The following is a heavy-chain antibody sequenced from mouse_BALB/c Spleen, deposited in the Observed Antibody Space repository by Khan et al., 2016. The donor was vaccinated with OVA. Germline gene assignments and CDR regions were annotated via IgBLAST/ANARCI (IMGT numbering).Heavy chain of an antibody. CDR2: LNSDGYYT. CDR1: GFTFSAYS. D-gene: IGHD4-1*01. Sequence: EVQLVESGGDLMKPGGSLKLSCAASGFTFSAYSMSWVRQTPDKRLEWVATLNSDGYYTYYPDSVQGRFTISRNNAKNTLFLQMSSLKSEDTAIYYCASHLTGSFAYWGQGTLVTVSA. J-gene: IGHJ3*01. V-gene: IGHV5-6*01. CDR3: ASHLTGSFAY.